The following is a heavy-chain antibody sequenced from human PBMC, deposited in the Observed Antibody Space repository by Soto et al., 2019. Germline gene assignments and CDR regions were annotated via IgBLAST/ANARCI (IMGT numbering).Heavy chain of an antibody. V-gene: IGHV3-30*18. CDR1: GFTFSSYG. D-gene: IGHD6-13*01. CDR3: AKRWGSSWLFDY. J-gene: IGHJ4*02. Sequence: HPGGSLRLSCAASGFTFSSYGMHWVRQAPGKGLEWVAVISYDGSNKYYADSVKGRFTISRDNSKNTLYLQMNSLRAEDTAVYYCAKRWGSSWLFDYWGQGTLVTAPQ. CDR2: ISYDGSNK.